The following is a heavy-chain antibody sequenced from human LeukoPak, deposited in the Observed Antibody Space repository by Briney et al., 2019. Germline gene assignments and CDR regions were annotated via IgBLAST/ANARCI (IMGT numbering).Heavy chain of an antibody. Sequence: ASVKVSCKASGYTFTGYYMHWVRQAPGQGLEWMGWINPNSGGTNYAQKFQGWVTMTRDTSISTAYMELSRLRSDDTAVYYCARGSWYYGSGSYSPYNWFDPWGQGTLVTVSS. D-gene: IGHD3-10*01. J-gene: IGHJ5*02. CDR2: INPNSGGT. CDR1: GYTFTGYY. CDR3: ARGSWYYGSGSYSPYNWFDP. V-gene: IGHV1-2*04.